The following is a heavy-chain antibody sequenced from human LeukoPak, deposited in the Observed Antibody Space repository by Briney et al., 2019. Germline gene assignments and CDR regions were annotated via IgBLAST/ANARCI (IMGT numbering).Heavy chain of an antibody. CDR3: ARGKAVAGTGDWFDP. V-gene: IGHV1-2*02. D-gene: IGHD6-19*01. CDR2: INPNSGGT. Sequence: ASVKVSCKASGYTFINYGISWVRQAPGQGLEWMGWINPNSGGTNYAQKFQGRVTMTRDTSISTAYMELSRLRSDDTAVYYCARGKAVAGTGDWFDPWGQGTLVTVSS. CDR1: GYTFINYG. J-gene: IGHJ5*02.